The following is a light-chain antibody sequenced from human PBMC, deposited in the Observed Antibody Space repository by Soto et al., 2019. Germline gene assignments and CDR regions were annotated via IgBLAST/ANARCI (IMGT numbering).Light chain of an antibody. Sequence: EIVMTQSPATLSVSPGERATLSCRASQSVSSNLAWYQQKPGQAPRLLIYGASTRATGIPARFSGSGSGTAFILTISSLQSEDFSVYYCRQYSSRPPITFGQGTRLEIK. CDR3: RQYSSRPPIT. J-gene: IGKJ5*01. CDR2: GAS. V-gene: IGKV3-15*01. CDR1: QSVSSN.